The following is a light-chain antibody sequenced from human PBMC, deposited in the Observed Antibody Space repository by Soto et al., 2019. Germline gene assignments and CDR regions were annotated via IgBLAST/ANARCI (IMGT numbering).Light chain of an antibody. CDR1: QSVRSSY. CDR3: LQYGTFPRT. Sequence: EIVLTQSPGTLSLSPGERATLSCRASQSVRSSYLAWYQQNAGQAPRLLIYGASSRATGIPDRFSGSGSGTDFTLTISRLEHEDFAVYYCLQYGTFPRTFGQGTKVEIK. J-gene: IGKJ1*01. CDR2: GAS. V-gene: IGKV3-20*01.